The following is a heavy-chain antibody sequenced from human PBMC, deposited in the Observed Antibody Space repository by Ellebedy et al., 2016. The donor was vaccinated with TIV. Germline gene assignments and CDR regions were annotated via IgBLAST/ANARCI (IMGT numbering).Heavy chain of an antibody. CDR1: QFTFSSYT. CDR2: ISSDGNIK. V-gene: IGHV3-30-3*01. CDR3: ARGSEGSGFDY. J-gene: IGHJ4*02. Sequence: PGGSLRLSCAASQFTFSSYTMHWVRQAPGKGLEWVAFISSDGNIKDYADSVKGRFTISRDNSRKTLYLQMNSLRLDDTAVHYCARGSEGSGFDYWGQGTLVTDSS. D-gene: IGHD6-25*01.